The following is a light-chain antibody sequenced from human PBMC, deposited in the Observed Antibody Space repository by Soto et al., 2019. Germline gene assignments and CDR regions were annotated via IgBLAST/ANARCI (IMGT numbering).Light chain of an antibody. Sequence: IVSTQTPATLSLSPGDRATLSCRASQRVSTFLAWYQQRPGQAPRLLISEASNRATGIPARFSGSGSGTDFTLAISSLEPEDFAVYYCQQSHNWPRTFGQGTKVDIK. CDR3: QQSHNWPRT. CDR2: EAS. V-gene: IGKV3-11*01. J-gene: IGKJ1*01. CDR1: QRVSTF.